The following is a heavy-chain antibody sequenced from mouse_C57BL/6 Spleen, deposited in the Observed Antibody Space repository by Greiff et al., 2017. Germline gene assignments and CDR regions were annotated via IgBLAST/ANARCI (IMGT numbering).Heavy chain of an antibody. D-gene: IGHD2-3*01. CDR3: ARDQVYSDWYFDV. Sequence: EVQLQESGPGLVKPSQSLSLTCSVTGYSITSGYYWNWIRQFPGNKLEWMGYISYDGSNNYNPSLKNRISITRDTSKNQFFLKLNSVTTEDTATYDCARDQVYSDWYFDVWGTGTTVTVSS. CDR2: ISYDGSN. V-gene: IGHV3-6*01. J-gene: IGHJ1*03. CDR1: GYSITSGYY.